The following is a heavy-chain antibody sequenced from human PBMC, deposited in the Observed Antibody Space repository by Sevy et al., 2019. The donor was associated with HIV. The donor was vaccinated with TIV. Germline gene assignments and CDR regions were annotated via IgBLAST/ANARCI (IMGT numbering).Heavy chain of an antibody. CDR2: ISVLNNYI. Sequence: GGSLRLSCAASGFTFSSYSMNWVRQAPGKGLEWVSSISVLNNYIYYADSGQGRFTISRDNAKNSLYLQMNSLTDEDTAVYYCARDETWDAFDIWGQGTMVTVSS. V-gene: IGHV3-21*01. J-gene: IGHJ3*02. CDR3: ARDETWDAFDI. CDR1: GFTFSSYS.